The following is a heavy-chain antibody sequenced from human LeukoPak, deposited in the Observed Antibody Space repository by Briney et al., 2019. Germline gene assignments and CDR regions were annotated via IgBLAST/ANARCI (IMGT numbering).Heavy chain of an antibody. CDR2: IDPSDSHI. Sequence: GESLKISCNGSGYSFTSNWISWVRQMPGKGLEWMGRIDPSDSHINYSPSFQGHVTISVDKSISTAYLQWSSLRASDTAMYYCARQGRGSYRRDFDYWGQGTLVTVSP. J-gene: IGHJ4*02. D-gene: IGHD1-26*01. CDR3: ARQGRGSYRRDFDY. V-gene: IGHV5-10-1*01. CDR1: GYSFTSNW.